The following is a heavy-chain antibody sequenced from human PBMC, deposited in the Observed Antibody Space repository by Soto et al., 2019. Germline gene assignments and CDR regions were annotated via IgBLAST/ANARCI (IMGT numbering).Heavy chain of an antibody. D-gene: IGHD4-4*01. V-gene: IGHV1-18*01. CDR3: AKEFPIVADYKVDGGSRRTFHHYFSMDV. Sequence: ASVKVSCKASGYTFTSYGISWVRQAPGQGLEWMGWISAYNGNTNYAQKLQGRVTMTTDTSTSTAYMELRSLRSDDTAVYYCAKEFPIVADYKVDGGSRRTFHHYFSMDVWG. CDR1: GYTFTSYG. J-gene: IGHJ6*02. CDR2: ISAYNGNT.